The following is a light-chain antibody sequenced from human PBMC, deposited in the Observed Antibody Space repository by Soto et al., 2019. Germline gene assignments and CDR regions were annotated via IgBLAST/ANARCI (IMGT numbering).Light chain of an antibody. J-gene: IGKJ3*01. V-gene: IGKV1-39*01. Sequence: DIQMTQSPSSLSASVGDRVTITCRASQSISSYLNWYQQKPGKAPKLLIYAASSLQSGVPSRISGSGSGTDFTLTISSLQPEDFATYYCQQFNNYLFTFGPGTKVDIK. CDR1: QSISSY. CDR3: QQFNNYLFT. CDR2: AAS.